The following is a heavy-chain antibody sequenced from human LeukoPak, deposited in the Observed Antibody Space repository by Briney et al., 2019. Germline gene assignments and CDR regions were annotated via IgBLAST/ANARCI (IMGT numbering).Heavy chain of an antibody. D-gene: IGHD3-10*01. CDR2: IYPGDSDT. V-gene: IGHV5-51*01. CDR1: GFRITNYW. CDR3: ARHLQAGSITSGMDV. Sequence: PGESLKISCKGSGFRITNYWIGWVRQMPGKGLEWMGIIYPGDSDTRYSPSFQGQVTISVDKSISTAYLQWSSLKASDTAMYYCARHLQAGSITSGMDVWGQGTTVTVSS. J-gene: IGHJ6*02.